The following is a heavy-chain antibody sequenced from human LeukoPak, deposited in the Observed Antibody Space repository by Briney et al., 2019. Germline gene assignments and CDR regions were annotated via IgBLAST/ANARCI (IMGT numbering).Heavy chain of an antibody. CDR3: AILSRYRSSSGEDY. CDR2: ISAYNGNT. CDR1: GYTFTSYG. D-gene: IGHD6-6*01. J-gene: IGHJ4*02. Sequence: GASVKVSCKASGYTFTSYGISWVPQAPGQGLEWMGWISAYNGNTNYAQKLQGRVNMTTDTSTSTAYMELRSLRSDDTAVYYCAILSRYRSSSGEDYWGQGTLVTVSS. V-gene: IGHV1-18*01.